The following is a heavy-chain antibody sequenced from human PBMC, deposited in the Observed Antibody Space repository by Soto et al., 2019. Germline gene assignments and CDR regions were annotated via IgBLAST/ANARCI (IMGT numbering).Heavy chain of an antibody. CDR1: GFTFINYW. CDR3: ARSTKDGYRQNRYYYYSMDV. Sequence: HPGGSLRLSCAASGFTFINYWMTWVRQLPGKGLEWFSYISSSSSTIFYADSVKGRFTISRDSAKNSLYLQMNSLRDEDTAVYYCARSTKDGYRQNRYYYYSMDVWGQGTTVTVSS. CDR2: ISSSSSTI. D-gene: IGHD5-12*01. V-gene: IGHV3-48*02. J-gene: IGHJ6*02.